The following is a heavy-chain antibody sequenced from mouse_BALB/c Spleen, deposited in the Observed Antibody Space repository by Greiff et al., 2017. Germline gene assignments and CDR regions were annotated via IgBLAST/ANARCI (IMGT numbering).Heavy chain of an antibody. V-gene: IGHV1-69*02. D-gene: IGHD2-1*01. Sequence: QVQLQQPGAELVRPGASVKLSCKASGYTFTSYWINWVKQRPGQGLEWIGNIYPSDSYTNYNQKFKDKATLTVDKSSSTAYMQLSSPTSEDSAVYYCTRTNGNYGAMDYWGQGTSVTVSA. CDR3: TRTNGNYGAMDY. CDR2: IYPSDSYT. CDR1: GYTFTSYW. J-gene: IGHJ4*01.